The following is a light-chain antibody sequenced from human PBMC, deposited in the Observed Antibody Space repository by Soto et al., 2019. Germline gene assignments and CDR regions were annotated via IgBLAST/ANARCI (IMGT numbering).Light chain of an antibody. CDR2: DAS. J-gene: IGKJ1*01. Sequence: DIQMTQSPSALSASVGDRVTITCRASQSVSGWLAWYQQKPGKAPRLLIYDASYFERGVPSRFSGSGSGTDFTLTISDLQPDDLGTYYCQQYNNFWTFGPGTKVEI. V-gene: IGKV1-5*01. CDR3: QQYNNFWT. CDR1: QSVSGW.